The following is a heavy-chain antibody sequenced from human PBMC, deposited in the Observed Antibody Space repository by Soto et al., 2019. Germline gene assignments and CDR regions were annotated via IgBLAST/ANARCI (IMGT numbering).Heavy chain of an antibody. D-gene: IGHD6-19*01. CDR2: IYWDDDK. CDR3: AHSVVAGLGYYCDY. CDR1: GFSLSSTRVA. V-gene: IGHV2-5*02. Sequence: QITLKESGPTLVKPTQTLTLTCTFSGFSLSSTRVAVGWIRQPPGKALEWLALIYWDDDKRYSPFLKSRITITKDTSKNQVVLTMTNMDPVDTATYYCAHSVVAGLGYYCDYWGQGTLVTVSS. J-gene: IGHJ4*02.